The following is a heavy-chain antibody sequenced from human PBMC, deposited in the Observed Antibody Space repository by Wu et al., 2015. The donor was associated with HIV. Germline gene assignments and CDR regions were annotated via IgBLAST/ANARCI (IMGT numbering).Heavy chain of an antibody. CDR2: ISPYNGNT. CDR1: GYTFTSYS. J-gene: IGHJ6*03. D-gene: IGHD5-12*01. CDR3: ARGGSGYDPHKSQYYYYYMDV. V-gene: IGHV1-18*01. Sequence: QVELVQSGAEVKKSGASMKVSCKTSGYTFTSYSISWVRQAPGHGLEWMGWISPYNGNTNYAQKFQGRVTMTIDTSTRTAYMELSSLRSEDTAVYYCARGGSGYDPHKSQYYYYYMDVWGKGTTVTVSS.